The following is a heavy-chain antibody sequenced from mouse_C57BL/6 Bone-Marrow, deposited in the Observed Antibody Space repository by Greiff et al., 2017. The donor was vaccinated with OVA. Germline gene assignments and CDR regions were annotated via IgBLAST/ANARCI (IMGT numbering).Heavy chain of an antibody. V-gene: IGHV14-2*01. CDR3: ARGDYDYPYAMDD. CDR2: IDPEDGTT. J-gene: IGHJ4*01. Sequence: EVMLVESGAELVKPGASVKLSCTASGFNIKDYYMHWVKQRTEQGLEWIGRIDPEDGTTKYAPKFQGKATITADTSSNTAYLQLSSLTSEDTAVDYCARGDYDYPYAMDDWGQGTSVTVSS. CDR1: GFNIKDYY. D-gene: IGHD2-4*01.